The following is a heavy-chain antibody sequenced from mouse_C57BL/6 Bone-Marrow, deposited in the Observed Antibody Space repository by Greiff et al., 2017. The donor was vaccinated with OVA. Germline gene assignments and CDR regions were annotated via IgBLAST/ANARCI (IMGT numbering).Heavy chain of an antibody. CDR2: ISDGGSYT. V-gene: IGHV5-4*03. CDR1: GFTFSSYA. J-gene: IGHJ3*01. CDR3: ARGGSTMVTAN. Sequence: EVKLVESGGGLVKPGGSLKLSCAASGFTFSSYAMSWVRQTPEKRLEWVATISDGGSYTYYPDNVKGRFTISRDNAKNNLYLQMSHLKSEDTAMYYCARGGSTMVTANWGQGTLVTVSA. D-gene: IGHD2-2*01.